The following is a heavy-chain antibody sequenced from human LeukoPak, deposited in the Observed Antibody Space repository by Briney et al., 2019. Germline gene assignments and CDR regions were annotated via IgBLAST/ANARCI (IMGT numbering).Heavy chain of an antibody. CDR1: GGSISSSSYY. Sequence: SETLSLTCTVSGGSISSSSYYWGWIRQPPGKGLEWIGSIYYSGSTYYNPSLKSRVTISVDTSKNQFSLKLSSVTAADTAVYYCARGQREITGTTTQRCPFDPWGQGTLVTVSS. J-gene: IGHJ5*02. V-gene: IGHV4-39*01. CDR2: IYYSGST. D-gene: IGHD1-7*01. CDR3: ARGQREITGTTTQRCPFDP.